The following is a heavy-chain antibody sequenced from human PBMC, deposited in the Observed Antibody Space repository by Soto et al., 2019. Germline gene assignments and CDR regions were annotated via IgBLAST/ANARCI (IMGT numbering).Heavy chain of an antibody. Sequence: QVQLQESGPGLVKPSQTLSLTCTVSGGSIRSDGNYWSWIRQHPGKGLEWIGYIYYSGSTYYNPSLKSRVTXSXDXXKNQFSLKLSSVTAAATAVYYCARADFGVHEYFDLWGRGTLVTVSS. J-gene: IGHJ2*01. CDR1: GGSIRSDGNY. V-gene: IGHV4-31*03. CDR2: IYYSGST. CDR3: ARADFGVHEYFDL. D-gene: IGHD3-3*01.